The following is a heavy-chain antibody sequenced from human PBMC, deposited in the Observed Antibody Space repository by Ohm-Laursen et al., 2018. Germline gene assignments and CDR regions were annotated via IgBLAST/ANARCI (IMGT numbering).Heavy chain of an antibody. CDR3: ARTAYCGGDCYPGWFDP. Sequence: SVKVSCKASGYTFTSYYMHWVRQAPGQGLEWMGIINPSGGSTSYAQKFQGRVTMTRDTSTSTVYMELSSLRSEDTAVYYCARTAYCGGDCYPGWFDPWGQGTLATVSS. CDR2: INPSGGST. D-gene: IGHD2-21*02. CDR1: GYTFTSYY. J-gene: IGHJ5*02. V-gene: IGHV1-46*01.